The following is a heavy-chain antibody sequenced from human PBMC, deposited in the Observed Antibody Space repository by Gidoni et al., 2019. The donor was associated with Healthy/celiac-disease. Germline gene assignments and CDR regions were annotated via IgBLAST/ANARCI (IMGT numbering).Heavy chain of an antibody. CDR3: AREGHKGIAAAGTFDY. Sequence: EVQLVESGGGLVQPGRSLRLSCAASGFTFDDYAMHWVRQAPGKGLEWVSGISWNSGSIGYADSVKGRFTISRDNAKNSLYLQMNSLRAEDTALYYCAREGHKGIAAAGTFDYWGQGTLVTVSS. D-gene: IGHD6-13*01. CDR2: ISWNSGSI. V-gene: IGHV3-9*01. J-gene: IGHJ4*02. CDR1: GFTFDDYA.